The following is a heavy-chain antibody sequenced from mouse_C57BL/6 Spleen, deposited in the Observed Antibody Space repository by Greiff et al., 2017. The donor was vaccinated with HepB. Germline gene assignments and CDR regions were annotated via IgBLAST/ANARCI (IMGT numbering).Heavy chain of an antibody. D-gene: IGHD2-12*01. Sequence: VQLKESGGGLVKPGGSLKLSCAASGFTFSSYAMSWVRQTPEKRLEWVATISDGGSYTYYPDNVKGRFTISRDNAKNNLYLQMSHLKSEDTAMYYCAREGYDGAWFAYWGQGTLVTVSA. J-gene: IGHJ3*01. V-gene: IGHV5-4*01. CDR1: GFTFSSYA. CDR3: AREGYDGAWFAY. CDR2: ISDGGSYT.